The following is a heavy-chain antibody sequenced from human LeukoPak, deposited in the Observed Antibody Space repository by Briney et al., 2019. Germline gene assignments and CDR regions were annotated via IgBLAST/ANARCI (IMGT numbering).Heavy chain of an antibody. V-gene: IGHV1-69*01. J-gene: IGHJ3*02. CDR2: IIPIFGTA. Sequence: ASAKVSCKASGGTFCSYAISWVRQAPGQGLEWMGGIIPIFGTANYAQKFQGRVTITADESTSTAYMELSSLRSEDTAVYYCARTRYDSSGYYYLTPPHDAFDIWGQGTMVTVSS. CDR1: GGTFCSYA. CDR3: ARTRYDSSGYYYLTPPHDAFDI. D-gene: IGHD3-22*01.